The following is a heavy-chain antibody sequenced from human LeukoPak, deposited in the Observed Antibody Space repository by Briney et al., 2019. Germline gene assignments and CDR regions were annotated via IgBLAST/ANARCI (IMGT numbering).Heavy chain of an antibody. CDR2: IIPIFGPA. CDR1: GGTFSSYA. V-gene: IGHV1-69*06. D-gene: IGHD5-18*01. J-gene: IGHJ4*02. CDR3: ARHVDTAMVTGFDY. Sequence: ASVKVSCKASGGTFSSYAISWVRQAPGQGLEWMGGIIPIFGPANYAQKFQGRVTITADKSTSTAYMELSSLRSEDTAVYYCARHVDTAMVTGFDYWGQGTLVTVSS.